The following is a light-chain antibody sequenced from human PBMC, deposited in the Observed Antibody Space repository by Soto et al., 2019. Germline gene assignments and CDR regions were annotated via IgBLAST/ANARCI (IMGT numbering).Light chain of an antibody. V-gene: IGLV2-14*01. Sequence: QSVLTQPASVSGSPGQSITISCTGTSSDVGGYNYVSWYQQHPGKAPKLMIYEVSNRPSGLSNRFSGSKSGNTASLTISGLQAEDEADYYCSSYTSSSIDYVFGTGTKVTVL. CDR1: SSDVGGYNY. CDR2: EVS. J-gene: IGLJ1*01. CDR3: SSYTSSSIDYV.